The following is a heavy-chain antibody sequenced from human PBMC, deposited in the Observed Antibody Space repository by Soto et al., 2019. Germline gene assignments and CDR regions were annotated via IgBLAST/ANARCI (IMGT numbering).Heavy chain of an antibody. V-gene: IGHV3-33*01. CDR2: IWYDGSNK. D-gene: IGHD3-10*01. CDR3: ARDRGITMVRGVTEY. CDR1: GFTFSSYG. Sequence: QVQLVESGGGVVQPGRSLRLSCAASGFTFSSYGMHWVRQAPGKGLEWVAVIWYDGSNKYYADSVKGRFTISRDNSKNTLYLQMNSLRAEDTAVYYCARDRGITMVRGVTEYWGQGTLVTVSS. J-gene: IGHJ4*02.